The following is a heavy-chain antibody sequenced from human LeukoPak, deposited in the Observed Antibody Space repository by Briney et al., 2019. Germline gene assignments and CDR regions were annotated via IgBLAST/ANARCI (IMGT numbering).Heavy chain of an antibody. CDR2: MNPNSGNT. J-gene: IGHJ5*02. V-gene: IGHV1-8*03. CDR1: GYTFTSYD. CDR3: ARDLGYCSSTSCPYNWFDP. D-gene: IGHD2-2*01. Sequence: VASVKVSCKASGYTFTSYDINWVRQATGQGLEWMGWMNPNSGNTGYAQNFQGRVTITRNTSISTAYMELSSLRSEDTAVYYCARDLGYCSSTSCPYNWFDPWGQGTLVTVSS.